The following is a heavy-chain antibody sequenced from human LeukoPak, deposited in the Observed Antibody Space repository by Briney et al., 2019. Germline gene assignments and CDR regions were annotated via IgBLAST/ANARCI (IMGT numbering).Heavy chain of an antibody. D-gene: IGHD3-22*01. V-gene: IGHV3-33*08. J-gene: IGHJ3*02. CDR1: GFSFSSYS. Sequence: GGSLRLSCAASGFSFSSYSMNWVRQAPGKGLEWVAVIWYDGSNKYYADSVKGRFTISRDNSKNTLYLQMNSLRAEDTAVYYCASPDSSGNYAFDIWGQGTMVTVSS. CDR3: ASPDSSGNYAFDI. CDR2: IWYDGSNK.